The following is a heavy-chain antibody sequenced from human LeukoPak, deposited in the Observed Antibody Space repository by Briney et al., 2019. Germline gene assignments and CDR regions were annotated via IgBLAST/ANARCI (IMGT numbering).Heavy chain of an antibody. V-gene: IGHV3-48*02. CDR3: ARDVSVWIDAFEF. J-gene: IGHJ3*01. D-gene: IGHD5-12*01. CDR2: ISSSSSTI. Sequence: GSPCPSCAASGFTFSSYSMNWVRQAPGKGLEWVSYISSSSSTIYYADSVKGRFTISRDNAKNSLYLQMNSLRDEDTAVYYCARDVSVWIDAFEFWSQGTLVTVSS. CDR1: GFTFSSYS.